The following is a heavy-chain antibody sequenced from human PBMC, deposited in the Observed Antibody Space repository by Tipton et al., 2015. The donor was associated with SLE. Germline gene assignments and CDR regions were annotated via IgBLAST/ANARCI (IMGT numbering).Heavy chain of an antibody. J-gene: IGHJ4*02. CDR2: IYYSGST. D-gene: IGHD6-13*01. CDR1: GDSISSSGYY. Sequence: TLSLTCTVSGDSISSSGYYWGWIRQPPGKGLEWIGSIYYSGSTYYNPSLKSRVTISVDTSKNQFSLKLSSVTAADTAVYYCARAGHRNSWFVDFWGQGTPVTVSS. CDR3: ARAGHRNSWFVDF. V-gene: IGHV4-39*01.